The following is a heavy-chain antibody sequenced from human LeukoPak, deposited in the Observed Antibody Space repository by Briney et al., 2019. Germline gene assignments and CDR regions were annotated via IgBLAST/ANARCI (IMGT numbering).Heavy chain of an antibody. V-gene: IGHV4-59*01. CDR1: GGSISSYY. D-gene: IGHD3-10*01. CDR2: IYYSGNT. J-gene: IGHJ5*02. CDR3: ARDNRRARYGSGSYYPHLEFDP. Sequence: SETLSLTCTVSGGSISSYYWSWIRQPPGKGLEWIGYIYYSGNTNYNPSLKSRVTISVDTSKNQFSLKLSSVTAADTAVYYCARDNRRARYGSGSYYPHLEFDPWGQGTLVTVSS.